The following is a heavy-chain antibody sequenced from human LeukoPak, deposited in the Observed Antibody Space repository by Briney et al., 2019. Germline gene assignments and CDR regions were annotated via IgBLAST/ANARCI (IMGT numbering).Heavy chain of an antibody. CDR1: GGSISSYY. CDR3: ARHSPDGWYTDDY. Sequence: SETLSLTCTVSGGSISSYYWSWIRQPPGKGLEWIGYIYYSGSTNYNPSLKSRVTISVDTSKNQFSLKLSSVTAADTAVYYCARHSPDGWYTDDYWGQGTLVTVSS. D-gene: IGHD6-19*01. J-gene: IGHJ4*02. V-gene: IGHV4-59*08. CDR2: IYYSGST.